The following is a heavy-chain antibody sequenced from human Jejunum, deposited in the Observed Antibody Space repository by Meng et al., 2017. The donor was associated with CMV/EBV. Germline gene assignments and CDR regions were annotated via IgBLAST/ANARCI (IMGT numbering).Heavy chain of an antibody. J-gene: IGHJ4*02. CDR1: GGTFSSYA. CDR2: IIPIFGAA. Sequence: QGQLVQSGAGVKKPGSSVKVSCKASGGTFSSYAISWVRQAPGQGLEWMGGIIPIFGAANYAQKFQGRVTITADESTSTAYMELSSLRSEDTAVYYCAREYGRDYGDYFDYWGQGTLVTVSS. V-gene: IGHV1-69*12. CDR3: AREYGRDYGDYFDY. D-gene: IGHD4-17*01.